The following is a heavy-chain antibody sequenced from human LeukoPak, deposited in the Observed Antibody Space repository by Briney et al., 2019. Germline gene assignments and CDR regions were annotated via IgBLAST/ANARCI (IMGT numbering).Heavy chain of an antibody. CDR2: ISGSGGST. Sequence: PGGSLRLSCAASGFTFSSYAMSWVRQAPGKGLEWVSAISGSGGSTYYADSVKGRFTISRDNSKNTLYLQMNSLRAEDTAVYYCARERMKPLVSRSGYYDWGQGTLVTVSS. CDR3: ARERMKPLVSRSGYYD. J-gene: IGHJ4*02. D-gene: IGHD3-22*01. V-gene: IGHV3-23*01. CDR1: GFTFSSYA.